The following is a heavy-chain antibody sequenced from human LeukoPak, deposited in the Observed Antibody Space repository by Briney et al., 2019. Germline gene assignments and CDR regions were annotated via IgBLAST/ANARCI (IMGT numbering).Heavy chain of an antibody. D-gene: IGHD6-19*01. CDR2: INPTSGST. Sequence: ASVKVSCKASGYTFTSYFLHWVRQAPGQGLEWLGIINPTSGSTTYAQKFLGRVTVTRDRSTSTVYMELNSLRSEDTAVYYCARDGGYSSGYYRGLYWAQGTLVTVSS. V-gene: IGHV1-46*01. J-gene: IGHJ4*02. CDR3: ARDGGYSSGYYRGLY. CDR1: GYTFTSYF.